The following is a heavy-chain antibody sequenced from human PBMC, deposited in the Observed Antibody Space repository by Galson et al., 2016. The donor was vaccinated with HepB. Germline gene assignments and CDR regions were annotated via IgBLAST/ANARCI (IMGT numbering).Heavy chain of an antibody. V-gene: IGHV3-23*01. CDR2: ISGSGSGL. CDR1: GFNLGNYA. Sequence: SLRLSCAASGFNLGNYAMTWVRQAPGKGLQWVPLISGSGSGLYYANSVKGRFTVSRDNSKNTLFLQMDSLRAKDTALYFCARDSGSFPWYFDLWGRGTLVAVSS. CDR3: ARDSGSFPWYFDL. J-gene: IGHJ2*01. D-gene: IGHD1-26*01.